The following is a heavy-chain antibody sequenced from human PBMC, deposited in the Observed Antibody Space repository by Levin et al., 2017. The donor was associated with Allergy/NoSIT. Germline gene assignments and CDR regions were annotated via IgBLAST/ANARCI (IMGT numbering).Heavy chain of an antibody. CDR1: GASISNGDYY. J-gene: IGHJ4*02. V-gene: IGHV4-39*01. CDR3: VRTSQTKTNYCDC. D-gene: IGHD1/OR15-1a*01. CDR2: IDYGGST. Sequence: PGGSLRLSCTISGASISNGDYYWGWIRQPPGKGLEWIASIDYGGSTYYNPSFKSRVTMSVDTSKNQFSLKLNSVTAADTSVYYCVRTSQTKTNYCDCWGQGTLVTVSS.